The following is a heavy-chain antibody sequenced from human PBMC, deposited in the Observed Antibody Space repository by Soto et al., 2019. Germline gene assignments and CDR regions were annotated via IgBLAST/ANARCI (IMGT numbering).Heavy chain of an antibody. D-gene: IGHD1-1*01. CDR2: ISDDGSTA. V-gene: IGHV3-74*01. CDR1: GFTFSAYW. Sequence: PGESLKISCAVSGFTFSAYWMHWVRQVPGKGLTWVSRISDDGSTATYADSVKGRFVISRDNAENSLYLEMNTLRVDDSGLYYCARGPRVSSTGTGAHWGRGHLLTVSS. J-gene: IGHJ4*02. CDR3: ARGPRVSSTGTGAH.